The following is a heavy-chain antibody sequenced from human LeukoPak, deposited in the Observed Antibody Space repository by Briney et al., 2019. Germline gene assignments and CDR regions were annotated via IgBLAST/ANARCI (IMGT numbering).Heavy chain of an antibody. CDR3: ARELPPPGYYYYGMDV. CDR1: GFTFSDYY. V-gene: IGHV3-11*04. J-gene: IGHJ6*02. CDR2: ISSSGSTI. D-gene: IGHD2-15*01. Sequence: GGSLRLSCAASGFTFSDYYMSWIRQAPGKGLEWVSYISSSGSTIYYADSVKGRFTISRDNAKNSLYLQMNSLRAEDTAVYYRARELPPPGYYYYGMDVWGQGTTVTVSS.